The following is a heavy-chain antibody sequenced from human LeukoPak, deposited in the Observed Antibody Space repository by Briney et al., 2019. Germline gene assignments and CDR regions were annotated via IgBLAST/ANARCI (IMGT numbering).Heavy chain of an antibody. CDR1: GGTFISYA. CDR3: ASHKLPEGYCSSTSCYSRFDP. Sequence: SVKVSCKASGGTFISYAISWVRQAPGQRLEWMGGIIPIFGTANYAQKFQGRVTITTDESTSTAYMELSSLRSEDTAVYYCASHKLPEGYCSSTSCYSRFDPWGQGTLVTVSS. D-gene: IGHD2-2*01. J-gene: IGHJ5*02. V-gene: IGHV1-69*05. CDR2: IIPIFGTA.